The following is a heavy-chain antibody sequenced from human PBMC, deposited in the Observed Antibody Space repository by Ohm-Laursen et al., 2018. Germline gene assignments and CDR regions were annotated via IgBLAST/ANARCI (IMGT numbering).Heavy chain of an antibody. CDR2: ISSTGITK. V-gene: IGHV3-11*01. Sequence: SLRLSCSASGFTFSDYYMDWIRQAPGQGLEWVSYISSTGITKSYADSVKGRFTISRDNAKSSLYLQMNSLKAGDTAVYYCARDVSGREQFDYWGQGTLVIVSS. CDR1: GFTFSDYY. D-gene: IGHD3-10*01. CDR3: ARDVSGREQFDY. J-gene: IGHJ4*02.